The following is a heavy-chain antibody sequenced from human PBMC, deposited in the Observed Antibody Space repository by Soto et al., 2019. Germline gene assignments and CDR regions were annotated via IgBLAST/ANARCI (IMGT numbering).Heavy chain of an antibody. CDR1: GYTFTSYA. D-gene: IGHD6-19*01. V-gene: IGHV1-3*01. CDR3: ARDQYSSGWIPTYGMDV. J-gene: IGHJ6*02. Sequence: ASVKVSCKASGYTFTSYAMHWVRQAPGQRLEWMGWINAGNGNTKYSQKFQGRVTITRDTSASTAYMELSSLRSEDTAVYYCARDQYSSGWIPTYGMDVWGQGTTVTVSS. CDR2: INAGNGNT.